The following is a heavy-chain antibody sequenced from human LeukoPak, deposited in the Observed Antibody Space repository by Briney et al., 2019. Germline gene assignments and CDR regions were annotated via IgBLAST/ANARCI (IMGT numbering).Heavy chain of an antibody. Sequence: GGSLRLSCAASGFTFSSYSMNWVRQAPGKGLEWVSSISSSSSYIYYADSVKGRFTISRDNAKNSLYLQMNSLRAEDTAVYYFASSGLGYDISTGYYPVDYWGQGTLVTVSS. V-gene: IGHV3-21*01. J-gene: IGHJ4*02. CDR2: ISSSSSYI. CDR3: ASSGLGYDISTGYYPVDY. D-gene: IGHD3-9*01. CDR1: GFTFSSYS.